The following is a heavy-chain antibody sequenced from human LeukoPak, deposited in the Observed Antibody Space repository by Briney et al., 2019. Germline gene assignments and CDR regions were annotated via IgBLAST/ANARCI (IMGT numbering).Heavy chain of an antibody. V-gene: IGHV1-18*01. D-gene: IGHD1-7*01. J-gene: IGHJ4*02. CDR2: ISAYNGNT. Sequence: ASVKVPCKASGYIFTSYGISWVRQAAGQGLEWMGWISAYNGNTNYAQKLQGRVTMTTNTSTITAYMELRSLRSDDTAVYYCARDDPITGTTSWGQGTLVTVSS. CDR1: GYIFTSYG. CDR3: ARDDPITGTTS.